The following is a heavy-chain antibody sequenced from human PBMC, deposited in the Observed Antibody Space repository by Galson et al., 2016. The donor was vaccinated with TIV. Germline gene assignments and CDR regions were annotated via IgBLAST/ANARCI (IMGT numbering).Heavy chain of an antibody. V-gene: IGHV3-48*01. CDR2: ISTTSSLI. CDR1: GFSFSIYN. CDR3: AREGRDGYNPYFDS. J-gene: IGHJ4*02. Sequence: SLRLSCAASGFSFSIYNMNWVRQAPGKGLEWISYISTTSSLIYYADSVRGRFTISRDNDKSSLYLQMNSLRAKDTALYYCAREGRDGYNPYFDSWGQGTLVTVSS. D-gene: IGHD5-24*01.